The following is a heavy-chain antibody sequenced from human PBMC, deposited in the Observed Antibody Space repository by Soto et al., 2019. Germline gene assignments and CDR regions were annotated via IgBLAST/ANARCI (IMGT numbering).Heavy chain of an antibody. CDR1: GFTFSSYE. V-gene: IGHV3-48*03. CDR3: ARVRYSAYGGYYFDY. J-gene: IGHJ4*02. D-gene: IGHD5-12*01. Sequence: EVQLVESGGGLVQPGGSLRLSCAASGFTFSSYEMNWVRQAPGKGLEWLSYISGSGSAIYYADSVKGRFTISRDNAKNSLYLQMNSLRAEDTAVYYCARVRYSAYGGYYFDYWGQGTLVTVSS. CDR2: ISGSGSAI.